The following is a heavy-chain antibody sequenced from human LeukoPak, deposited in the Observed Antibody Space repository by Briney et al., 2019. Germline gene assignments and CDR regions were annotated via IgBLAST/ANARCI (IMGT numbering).Heavy chain of an antibody. CDR2: ISWNSGTI. CDR3: VRDTAGGLLDY. D-gene: IGHD6-13*01. V-gene: IGHV3-9*01. Sequence: GGSLRLSCAASGFTFSSYAMHWVRQAPGKGLEWVSRISWNSGTIDYADSVKGRFTISRDNAKNCLYLQMNSLRAEDTALYYCVRDTAGGLLDYWGQGTLVTVSS. J-gene: IGHJ4*02. CDR1: GFTFSSYA.